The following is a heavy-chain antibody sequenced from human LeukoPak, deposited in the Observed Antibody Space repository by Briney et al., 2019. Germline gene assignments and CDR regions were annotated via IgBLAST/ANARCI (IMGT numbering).Heavy chain of an antibody. CDR3: ARSRLHDAFDI. CDR1: GFTVSSNY. CDR2: IYSGGST. V-gene: IGHV3-53*01. J-gene: IGHJ3*02. Sequence: GGSLRLSCAASGFTVSSNYMSWVRQAPGKGLEWVSVIYSGGSTYYADPVKGRFTISRDNSKNTLYLQMNSLRAEDTAVYYCARSRLHDAFDIWGQGTMVTVSS.